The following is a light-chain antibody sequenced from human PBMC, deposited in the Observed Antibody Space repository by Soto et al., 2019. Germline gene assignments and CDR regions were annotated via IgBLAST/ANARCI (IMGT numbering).Light chain of an antibody. CDR3: QQANSFPIT. V-gene: IGKV1-12*01. Sequence: IQMTQSPSTLSASVGDRLTMTFRASQSISSWLAWYQQKPGKAPKLLIYAASSLQSGVPSRFSGSGSGTDFTLTISSLQPEDFATYYFQQANSFPITFGQGTRLEI. CDR1: QSISSW. J-gene: IGKJ5*01. CDR2: AAS.